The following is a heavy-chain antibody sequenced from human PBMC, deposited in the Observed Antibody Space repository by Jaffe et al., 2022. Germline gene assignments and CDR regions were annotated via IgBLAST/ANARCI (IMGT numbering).Heavy chain of an antibody. V-gene: IGHV4-38-2*02. J-gene: IGHJ4*02. D-gene: IGHD1-26*01. CDR1: GYSISSTYY. CDR3: ARDYGSPRYFFDY. Sequence: QVQLQESGPGLVKPSETLSLTCAVSGYSISSTYYWGWIRQPPGKGLEWIATIYDSGTTYYNPSLKSRVTMSVDTSKNQFSLNLSSVTAADTAVYYCARDYGSPRYFFDYWGQGTLVTVSS. CDR2: IYDSGTT.